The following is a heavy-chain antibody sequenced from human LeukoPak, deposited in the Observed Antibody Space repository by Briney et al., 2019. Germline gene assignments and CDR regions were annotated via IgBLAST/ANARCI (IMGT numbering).Heavy chain of an antibody. J-gene: IGHJ4*02. CDR2: IIPIFGTA. CDR1: GGTFISYA. V-gene: IGHV1-69*13. D-gene: IGHD3/OR15-3a*01. CDR3: AREGLDYYFDY. Sequence: SVKVSCKASGGTFISYAIRWVRQAPGQGLEWMGGIIPIFGTANYAQKFQGRVTITADESTSTAYMELSSLRSEDTAVYYCAREGLDYYFDYWGQGTLVTVSS.